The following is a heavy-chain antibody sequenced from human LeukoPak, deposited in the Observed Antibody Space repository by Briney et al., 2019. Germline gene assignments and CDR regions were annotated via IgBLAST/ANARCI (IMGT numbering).Heavy chain of an antibody. CDR2: INPNSGDT. Sequence: ASVKVSCKASRYTFTGYYMHWVRQAPGQGLEWMGWINPNSGDTNYAQKFQGRVTVTRDTSIATAYMDLIRLTSDDTAVYYCASYASGYNWLRVWGQGTLVTVSS. J-gene: IGHJ4*02. CDR1: RYTFTGYY. D-gene: IGHD1-1*01. CDR3: ASYASGYNWLRV. V-gene: IGHV1-2*02.